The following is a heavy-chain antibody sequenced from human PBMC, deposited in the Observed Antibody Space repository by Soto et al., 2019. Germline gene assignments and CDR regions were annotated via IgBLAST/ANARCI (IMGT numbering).Heavy chain of an antibody. V-gene: IGHV1-69*12. CDR1: GGTFSSYA. J-gene: IGHJ6*02. CDR2: IIPIFGTA. D-gene: IGHD6-6*01. CDR3: ARGDSSSSFGLDDYGMDV. Sequence: QVQLVQSGAEVKKPGSSVKVSCKASGGTFSSYAISWVRQAPGQGLEWMGGIIPIFGTANYAQKFQGSVTSTADAATSTAYMELSSLRSEDTAVYYCARGDSSSSFGLDDYGMDVWGQGTTVTVSS.